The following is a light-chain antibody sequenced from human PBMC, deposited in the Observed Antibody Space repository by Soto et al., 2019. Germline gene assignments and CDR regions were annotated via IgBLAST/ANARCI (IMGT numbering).Light chain of an antibody. V-gene: IGKV1-5*01. CDR1: QSISSW. Sequence: DIQMTQSPSTLSASVGDRVTITCRASQSISSWLAWYQQKPGKAPKLLIYTASSLQSGVPSRFSGGGSGTDFNFSISSLQPEDIATYYCQQYDYLPFTFGPGTKVDIK. CDR2: TAS. J-gene: IGKJ3*01. CDR3: QQYDYLPFT.